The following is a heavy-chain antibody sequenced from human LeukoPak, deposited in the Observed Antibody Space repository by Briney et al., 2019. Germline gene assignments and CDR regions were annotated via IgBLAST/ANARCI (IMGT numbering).Heavy chain of an antibody. CDR3: ARGGPAAGRFDY. Sequence: GGSLRLSCAASGFTFSSYGMHWVRQAPGKGLEWVAVISYDGSNKYYADSVKGRFTISRDNSKNTLYLQMNSLRAEDTAVYYCARGGPAAGRFDYWGQGTLVTVSS. V-gene: IGHV3-30*03. J-gene: IGHJ4*02. D-gene: IGHD6-13*01. CDR2: ISYDGSNK. CDR1: GFTFSSYG.